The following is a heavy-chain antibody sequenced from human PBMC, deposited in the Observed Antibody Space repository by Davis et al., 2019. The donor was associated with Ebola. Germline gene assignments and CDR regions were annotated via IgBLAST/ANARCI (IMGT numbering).Heavy chain of an antibody. D-gene: IGHD2-8*01. CDR3: ARGTLEDIVLMVYALDFDY. V-gene: IGHV3-30*03. J-gene: IGHJ4*02. CDR1: GFTFSSYG. Sequence: GESLNISCAASGFTFSSYGMHWVRQAPGKGLAWVAVISYDGGNKYYADSVKGRFTISRDNSKNTLSLQMNSLRAEDTAVYYGARGTLEDIVLMVYALDFDYWGQGTLVTGSS. CDR2: ISYDGGNK.